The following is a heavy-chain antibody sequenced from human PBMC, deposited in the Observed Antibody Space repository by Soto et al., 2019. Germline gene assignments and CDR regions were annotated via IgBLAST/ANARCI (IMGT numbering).Heavy chain of an antibody. CDR2: IYSGGYT. D-gene: IGHD3-22*01. V-gene: IGHV3-66*01. J-gene: IGHJ4*02. CDR3: AREAIIVIAAPEYYFDY. Sequence: PGGSLRLSCAASGFDVSNTDMSWVRQAPGKGLEWVSVIYSGGYTNYADSVKGRFIVSRDSPKNTLYLQMDSLRAEDKAVYYCAREAIIVIAAPEYYFDYWGQGTLVTVSS. CDR1: GFDVSNTD.